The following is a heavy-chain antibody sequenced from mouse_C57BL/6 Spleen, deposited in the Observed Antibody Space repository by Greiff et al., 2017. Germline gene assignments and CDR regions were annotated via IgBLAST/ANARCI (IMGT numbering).Heavy chain of an antibody. CDR2: IYPGDGDT. Sequence: VQLQQSGPELVKPGASVKISCKASGYAFSSSWMNWVKQRPGKGLEWIGRIYPGDGDTNYNGKFKGKAKLTADKSSSTAYMQLSSLTSEDSAVYFCARWDYGSSPDYWGQGTTLTVSS. CDR1: GYAFSSSW. CDR3: ARWDYGSSPDY. V-gene: IGHV1-82*01. J-gene: IGHJ2*01. D-gene: IGHD1-1*01.